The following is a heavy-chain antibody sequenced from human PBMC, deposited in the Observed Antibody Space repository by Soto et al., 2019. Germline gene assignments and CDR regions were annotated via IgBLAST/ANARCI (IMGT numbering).Heavy chain of an antibody. CDR2: IYYSGST. CDR1: GGSISSGGYY. Sequence: SETLSLTCTVSGGSISSGGYYWSWIRQHPGKVLEWIGYIYYSGSTYYNPSLKSRVTISVGTSKNQFSLKLSSVTAADTAVYYCARERGATIAAAGTGDNWFDPWGQGTLLTVS. V-gene: IGHV4-31*03. CDR3: ARERGATIAAAGTGDNWFDP. D-gene: IGHD6-13*01. J-gene: IGHJ5*02.